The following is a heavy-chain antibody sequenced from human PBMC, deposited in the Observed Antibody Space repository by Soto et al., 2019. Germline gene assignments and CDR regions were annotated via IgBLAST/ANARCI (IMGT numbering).Heavy chain of an antibody. CDR3: ARVASDYINSVDN. J-gene: IGHJ4*02. CDR1: GFTFNAYA. D-gene: IGHD4-4*01. V-gene: IGHV3-23*01. Sequence: EVQLLESGGGLVQPGGSLRLSCAASGFTFNAYAMTWVRQAPGKGLEWVSAIGGSGGNRYYADSVRGRFTISRDNSKDKVDLQMNILRVEDTAVYYCARVASDYINSVDNWGQGILVTVSS. CDR2: IGGSGGNR.